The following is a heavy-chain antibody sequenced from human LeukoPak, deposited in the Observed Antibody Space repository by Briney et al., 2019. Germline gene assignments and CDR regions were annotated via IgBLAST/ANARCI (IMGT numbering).Heavy chain of an antibody. J-gene: IGHJ4*02. CDR3: AREVSARDGSLGRPFDY. Sequence: PSETLSLTCTVSGGSISSYFWSWIRQPAGKGLEWIGRIYSSGSTNYNASLKSRVTMSVDTSKNQFSLKLSSVTAADTAVYYCAREVSARDGSLGRPFDYWGQGTLVTVSS. V-gene: IGHV4-4*07. CDR2: IYSSGST. D-gene: IGHD5-24*01. CDR1: GGSISSYF.